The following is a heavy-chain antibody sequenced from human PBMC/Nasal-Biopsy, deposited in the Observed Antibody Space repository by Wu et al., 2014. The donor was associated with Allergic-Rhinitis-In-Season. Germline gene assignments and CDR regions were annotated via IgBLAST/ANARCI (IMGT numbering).Heavy chain of an antibody. CDR2: ITRDGST. CDR3: AKQGTHGYLGY. D-gene: IGHD2-8*01. V-gene: IGHV3-23*01. J-gene: IGHJ4*02. CDR1: GFTFSRFG. Sequence: LRLSCAASGFTFSRFGMHWVRQAPAKGLEWVSAITRDGSTYYTDSVKGRFTVSRDSSRNTLYVQLNSLRAEDTAVYYCAKQGTHGYLGYWGQGTLVTVSS.